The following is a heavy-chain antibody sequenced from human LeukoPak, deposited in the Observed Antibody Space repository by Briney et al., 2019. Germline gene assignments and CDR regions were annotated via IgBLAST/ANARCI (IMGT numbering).Heavy chain of an antibody. J-gene: IGHJ4*02. CDR1: RCNVGDKY. Sequence: GGSLRLFCEASRCNVGDKYMSWVRRAPGKGLEWVAVLYSGGTTSYADSVKGRFTISRDNAKNSLYLQMNSLRAEDTAVYYCARDTELDYWGQGTLVTVSS. CDR3: ARDTELDY. V-gene: IGHV3-66*01. CDR2: LYSGGTT.